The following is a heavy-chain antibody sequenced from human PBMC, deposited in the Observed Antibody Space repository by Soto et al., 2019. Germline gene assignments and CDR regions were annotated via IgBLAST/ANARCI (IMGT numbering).Heavy chain of an antibody. D-gene: IGHD6-13*01. CDR1: GGFINNYY. CDR2: IYYSGST. CDR3: ARVRSSSWSFDYGMDV. Sequence: QVQLQESGPGLVKPSETLSLTCTVSGGFINNYYWSWIRQPPGKGLEWIGYIYYSGSTNYNPSLKSRVTISVDTSKNQFSLKLSSVTAADTAVYYCARVRSSSWSFDYGMDVWGQGTTVTVSS. V-gene: IGHV4-59*01. J-gene: IGHJ6*02.